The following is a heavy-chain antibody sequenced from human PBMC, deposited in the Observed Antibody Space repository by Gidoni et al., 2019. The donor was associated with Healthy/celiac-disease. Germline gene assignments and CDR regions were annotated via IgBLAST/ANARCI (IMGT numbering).Heavy chain of an antibody. CDR2: INPSGRSK. CDR1: GYTFTSYY. J-gene: IGHJ4*02. CDR3: ARELRGRWYPYYFDY. V-gene: IGHV1-46*01. Sequence: VQLVQSGAGVKKPGASVKVYCKGSGYTFTSYYMHWVRQATGHGLEWMGIINPSGRSKSYAQKFQGRVTMTRDTSTSTVYMELSSLRSEDTAVYYCARELRGRWYPYYFDYWGQGTLVTVSS. D-gene: IGHD6-13*01.